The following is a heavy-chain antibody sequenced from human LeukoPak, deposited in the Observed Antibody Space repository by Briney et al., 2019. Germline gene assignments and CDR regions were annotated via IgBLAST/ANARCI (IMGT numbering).Heavy chain of an antibody. Sequence: PGGSLRLSCVVSGFNFDNFAVHWVRQPLGKGLEWVAVISHDARTKYYADSMKGRITISRDNSKNTLFLQMNNLRTEDTAVYFCARPSPPGDGYNPPDHWGQGTLVTVSS. CDR3: ARPSPPGDGYNPPDH. CDR2: ISHDARTK. V-gene: IGHV3-30*04. J-gene: IGHJ5*02. CDR1: GFNFDNFA. D-gene: IGHD5-24*01.